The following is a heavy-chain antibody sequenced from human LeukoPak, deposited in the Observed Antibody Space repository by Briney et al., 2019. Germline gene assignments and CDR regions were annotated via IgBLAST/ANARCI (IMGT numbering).Heavy chain of an antibody. CDR3: AGLAKDLKRTAMVIGDDYYGIDV. D-gene: IGHD5-18*01. CDR1: GVSIRSHF. CDR2: MYNSGRT. J-gene: IGHJ6*02. Sequence: SETLSLTCIVSGVSIRSHFWSWIRRPPGKALEWIGYMYNSGRTNYNPSLKSRVTISVDTSKNQFSLKLSSVTAADTAVYYCAGLAKDLKRTAMVIGDDYYGIDVWGQGTTVTVSS. V-gene: IGHV4-59*08.